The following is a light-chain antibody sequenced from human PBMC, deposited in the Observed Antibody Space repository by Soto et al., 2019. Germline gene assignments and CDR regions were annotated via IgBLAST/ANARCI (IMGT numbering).Light chain of an antibody. CDR2: DAS. V-gene: IGKV1-33*01. CDR3: QQYDNMIT. J-gene: IGKJ5*01. CDR1: QDISNY. Sequence: DIQMTQSPSSLSASVGDRVTITCQASQDISNYLNWYQQKPGKAPKLLIYDASNLETGVPSRFSGSGSGTDFTFTIRSLKPEDIATDYCQQYDNMITFGQGTRLEIK.